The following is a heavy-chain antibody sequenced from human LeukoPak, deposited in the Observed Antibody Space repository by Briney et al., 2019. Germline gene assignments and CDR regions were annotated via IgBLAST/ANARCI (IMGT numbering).Heavy chain of an antibody. Sequence: GGSLRLSCAASGFTFSSYSMNWVRQAPGKGLEWVSSISSSSSYIYYADSVKGRFTISRDNAKNSLYLQMNSRRAEDTAVYYCARAGIAVAGDYFDYWGQGTLVTVSS. CDR3: ARAGIAVAGDYFDY. J-gene: IGHJ4*02. D-gene: IGHD6-19*01. CDR2: ISSSSSYI. CDR1: GFTFSSYS. V-gene: IGHV3-21*01.